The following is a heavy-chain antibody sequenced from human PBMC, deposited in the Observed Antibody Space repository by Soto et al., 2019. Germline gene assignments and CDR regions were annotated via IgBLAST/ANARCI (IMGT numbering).Heavy chain of an antibody. CDR3: ATAWGKDIVLMVYAFDI. V-gene: IGHV1-24*01. CDR2: FDPEDGET. CDR1: GYTLTELS. J-gene: IGHJ3*02. Sequence: ASVKVSCKVSGYTLTELSMHWVRQAPGKGLEWMGGFDPEDGETIYAQKFQGRVTMTEDTSTDTAYMELSSLRSEDTAVYYCATAWGKDIVLMVYAFDIWAKGQWSPSPQ. D-gene: IGHD2-8*01.